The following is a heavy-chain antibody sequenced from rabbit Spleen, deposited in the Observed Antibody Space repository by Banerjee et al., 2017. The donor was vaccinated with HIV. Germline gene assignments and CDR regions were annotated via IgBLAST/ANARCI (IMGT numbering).Heavy chain of an antibody. CDR1: GFSFSSSYY. J-gene: IGHJ4*01. CDR3: ARGSATMTLVITGYYLNL. CDR2: IYAGNSGST. D-gene: IGHD2-1*01. V-gene: IGHV1S40*01. Sequence: QSLEESGGDLVKPGASLTLTCTASGFSFSSSYYMCWVRQAPGKGLEWIACIYAGNSGSTAYASWAKGRFTISKTSSTTVTLQMTSLTAADTATYFCARGSATMTLVITGYYLNLWGPGTLVTVS.